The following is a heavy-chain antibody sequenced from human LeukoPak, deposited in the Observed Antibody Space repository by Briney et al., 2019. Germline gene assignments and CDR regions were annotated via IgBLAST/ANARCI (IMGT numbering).Heavy chain of an antibody. CDR3: ARLYSNYGFGSGYFDL. CDR2: IFPGDSDT. V-gene: IGHV5-51*01. D-gene: IGHD4-11*01. Sequence: GESLKISCKSSGSTFTTHWIGWVRQMPGKALEWMGIIFPGDSDTIYSPSFQGRVTISADKSISTAYLQWSSLKASDTAMYYCARLYSNYGFGSGYFDLWGRGTLVTVSS. J-gene: IGHJ2*01. CDR1: GSTFTTHW.